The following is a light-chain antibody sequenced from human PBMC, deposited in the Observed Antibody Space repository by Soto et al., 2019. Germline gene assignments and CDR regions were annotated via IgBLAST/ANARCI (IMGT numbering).Light chain of an antibody. CDR3: AAWDDSLNGRYV. CDR1: RSNIGSNS. V-gene: IGLV1-44*01. J-gene: IGLJ1*01. CDR2: SNN. Sequence: QSVLTQPPSASGTPGQRVTISCSGARSNIGSNSVNWYQQLPGTAPKPLIYSNNQRPSGVPDRFSGSKSGTSASLAISGLQSEDEADYYCAAWDDSLNGRYVFGTGTKVTVL.